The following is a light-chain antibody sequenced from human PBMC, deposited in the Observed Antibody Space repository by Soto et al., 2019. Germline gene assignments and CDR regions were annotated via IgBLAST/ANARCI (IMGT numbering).Light chain of an antibody. CDR3: QSYDSSLSGWV. CDR2: GNS. J-gene: IGLJ3*02. V-gene: IGLV1-40*01. Sequence: QSVLTQPPSVSGAPGQRVTISCTGCSSNIRAGYDVHWYQQLPGTAPKLLIYGNSNRPSGVPDRFSGSKSGTSASLAITGLQAEDEADYYCQSYDSSLSGWVFGGGTKLTVL. CDR1: SSNIRAGYD.